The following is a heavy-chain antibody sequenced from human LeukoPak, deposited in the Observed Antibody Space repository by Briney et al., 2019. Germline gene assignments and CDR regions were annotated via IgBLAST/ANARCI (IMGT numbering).Heavy chain of an antibody. CDR2: VYPSDSIA. Sequence: GESLKISCKGSGYSFTSYWIGWVRQMPGKDLEWMVVVYPSDSIAKYNPSFQGLVTISADKSISTAYLQWDSLKASDTAIYYCARDYSSVSDYWGQGTLVTVSS. CDR1: GYSFTSYW. CDR3: ARDYSSVSDY. D-gene: IGHD3-10*01. J-gene: IGHJ4*02. V-gene: IGHV5-51*01.